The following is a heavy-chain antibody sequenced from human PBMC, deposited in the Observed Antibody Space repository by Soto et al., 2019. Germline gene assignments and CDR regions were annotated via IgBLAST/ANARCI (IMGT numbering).Heavy chain of an antibody. CDR2: IYYDGSA. CDR3: ARLVSPELLVDY. D-gene: IGHD1-26*01. Sequence: SETLSLTCTVSGGSISSSSYYWGWIRQPPGKGLECVGTIYYDGSAYYNPSLKSRVTISVDTSKNQFSLKLSSVTAADTAVYYCARLVSPELLVDYWGQGTLVTVS. J-gene: IGHJ4*02. CDR1: GGSISSSSYY. V-gene: IGHV4-39*01.